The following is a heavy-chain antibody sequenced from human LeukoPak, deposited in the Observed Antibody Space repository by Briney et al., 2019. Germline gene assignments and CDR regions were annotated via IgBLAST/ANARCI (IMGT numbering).Heavy chain of an antibody. CDR1: SGSISTSNCY. CDR3: ARDIIAAAGGL. V-gene: IGHV4-39*07. Sequence: SETLSLTCTVSSGSISTSNCYWGWIRQPPGKGLEWIGEINHSGSTNYNPSLKSRVTISVDTSKNQFSLKLSSVTAADTAVYYCARDIIAAAGGLWGQGTLVTVSS. D-gene: IGHD6-13*01. CDR2: INHSGST. J-gene: IGHJ4*02.